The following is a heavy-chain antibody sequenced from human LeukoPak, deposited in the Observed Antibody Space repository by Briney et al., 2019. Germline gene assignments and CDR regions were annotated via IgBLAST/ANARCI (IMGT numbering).Heavy chain of an antibody. D-gene: IGHD6-13*01. CDR1: GFTFSSYS. Sequence: GGSLRLSCAASGFTFSSYSMNWVRQAPGKGLEGVSSISSSSSYIYYADSVRGRFTISRDNAKNSLYLQMNSLRAEDTAVYYCARAAAGNCLDYWGQGTLVTVSS. V-gene: IGHV3-21*01. J-gene: IGHJ4*02. CDR2: ISSSSSYI. CDR3: ARAAAGNCLDY.